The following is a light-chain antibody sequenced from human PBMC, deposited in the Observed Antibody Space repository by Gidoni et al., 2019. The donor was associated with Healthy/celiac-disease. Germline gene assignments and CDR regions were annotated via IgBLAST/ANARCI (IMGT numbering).Light chain of an antibody. CDR2: SSN. CDR3: AAWDDSLNAVL. J-gene: IGLJ2*01. V-gene: IGLV1-44*01. CDR1: ISNIGSNI. Sequence: QSVLTQPPSASGTPGQRVTISCSGSISNIGSNIVNWYQQLPGTAPKVLIYSSNQRPSGVPDRFSGSKSGTSASLAISGLQSEDEADYYCAAWDDSLNAVLFGGGTKLTVL.